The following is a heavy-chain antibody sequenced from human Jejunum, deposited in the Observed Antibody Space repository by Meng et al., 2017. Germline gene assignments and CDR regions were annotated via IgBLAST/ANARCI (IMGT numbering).Heavy chain of an antibody. CDR3: ARPAGYSSDWYKYFQH. CDR2: INHSGGS. V-gene: IGHV4-34*02. Sequence: QVRLQQWGAGLLKPSETLSLTCAVYGGSFSGYYWSWVRQSPGKGLEWIAEINHSGGSNYNPSFQSRVTISVDRPRNQFSLKLSSVTAADTGVYYCARPAGYSSDWYKYFQHWGQGTLVTVSS. J-gene: IGHJ1*01. CDR1: GGSFSGYY. D-gene: IGHD6-13*01.